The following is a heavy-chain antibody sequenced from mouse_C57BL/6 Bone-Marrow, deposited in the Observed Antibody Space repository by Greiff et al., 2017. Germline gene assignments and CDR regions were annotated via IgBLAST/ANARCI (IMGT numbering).Heavy chain of an antibody. D-gene: IGHD1-1*01. Sequence: EVQLQESGGGLVQPGGSMKLSCVASGFTFSNYWMNWVRQSPEKGLEWVAQIRLKSDNYATHYAESVKGRFTISRDDSKSSVYLQMNNLRAEDTGIYYCTVLYGSSYVGYFDVWGTGTTVTVSS. CDR2: IRLKSDNYAT. V-gene: IGHV6-3*01. CDR1: GFTFSNYW. CDR3: TVLYGSSYVGYFDV. J-gene: IGHJ1*03.